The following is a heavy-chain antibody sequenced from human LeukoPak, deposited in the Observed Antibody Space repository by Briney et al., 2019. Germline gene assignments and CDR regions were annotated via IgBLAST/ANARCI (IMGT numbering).Heavy chain of an antibody. CDR3: ARGYYDSSGYRFDP. V-gene: IGHV1-69*13. D-gene: IGHD3-22*01. J-gene: IGHJ5*02. Sequence: AASVKVSCKSSGGTFSSYTISWVRQPPGQGLERMGGIIPIFGTANYAQKFQGRVTITADESTSTAYMELSSLRSKDTAVYYCARGYYDSSGYRFDPWGEGTLVTVSS. CDR2: IIPIFGTA. CDR1: GGTFSSYT.